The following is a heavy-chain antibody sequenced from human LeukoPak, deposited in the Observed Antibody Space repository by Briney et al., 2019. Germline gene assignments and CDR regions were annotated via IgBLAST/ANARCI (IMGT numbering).Heavy chain of an antibody. D-gene: IGHD3-22*01. CDR1: GYTFTSYG. CDR2: ISAYNGNT. CDR3: ARDLFEAYYYDSSGSVYYFDY. J-gene: IGHJ4*02. V-gene: IGHV1-18*01. Sequence: ASVKVSCKASGYTFTSYGISWVRKAPGQGLEWMGWISAYNGNTNYAQKLQGRVTMTTDTSTSTAYMELRSLRSDDTAVYYCARDLFEAYYYDSSGSVYYFDYWGQGTLVTVSS.